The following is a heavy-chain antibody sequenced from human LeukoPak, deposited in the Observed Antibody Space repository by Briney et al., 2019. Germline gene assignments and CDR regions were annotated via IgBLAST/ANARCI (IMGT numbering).Heavy chain of an antibody. Sequence: GESLKISCKGSGYSFTSYWIGWVRQMPGKGLEWMGIIYPGDSDTRYSPSFQGQVTISADKSISTAYLQWSSLKASDTAMYYCARWEDPGQHHIAAAGTNWFDPWGQGTLVTVSS. CDR2: IYPGDSDT. V-gene: IGHV5-51*01. CDR3: ARWEDPGQHHIAAAGTNWFDP. D-gene: IGHD6-13*01. CDR1: GYSFTSYW. J-gene: IGHJ5*02.